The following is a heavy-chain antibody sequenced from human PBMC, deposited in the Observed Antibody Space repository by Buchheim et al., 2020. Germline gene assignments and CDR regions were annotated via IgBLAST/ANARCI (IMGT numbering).Heavy chain of an antibody. CDR1: GGSISSGGYS. Sequence: QLQLQESGSGLVKPSQTLSLTCAVSGGSISSGGYSWSWIRQPPGKGLEWIGYIYHSGSTYYNPSLTSRVTISVDRSKTQFSLKLSSVTAADTAVYYCARGGGSGSSPPPYYYYGMDVWGQGTT. CDR3: ARGGGSGSSPPPYYYYGMDV. D-gene: IGHD3-10*01. V-gene: IGHV4-30-2*01. CDR2: IYHSGST. J-gene: IGHJ6*02.